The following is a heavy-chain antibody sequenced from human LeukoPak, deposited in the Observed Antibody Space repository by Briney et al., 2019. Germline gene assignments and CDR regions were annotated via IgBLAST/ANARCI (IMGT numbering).Heavy chain of an antibody. CDR3: ARASRYFDWLSTSPEYNWFDP. CDR2: ISGSGGST. Sequence: GGSLRLSCAASGFTFSSYAMSWVRQAPGKGLEWVSAISGSGGSTYYADSVKGRFTISRDNSKNTLYLQMNSLRAEDTVVYYCARASRYFDWLSTSPEYNWFDPWGQGTLVTVSS. J-gene: IGHJ5*02. V-gene: IGHV3-23*01. CDR1: GFTFSSYA. D-gene: IGHD3-9*01.